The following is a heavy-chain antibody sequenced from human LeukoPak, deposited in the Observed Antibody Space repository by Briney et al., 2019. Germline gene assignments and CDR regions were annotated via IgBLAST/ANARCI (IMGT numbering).Heavy chain of an antibody. CDR1: GFTFSAYW. Sequence: GGSLRLSCAASGFTFSAYWMNWVRQAPGKGLEWVANIKQDGSEKYHVDSVKGSFPISRENAKNSLYLHMNSLRGEDTAVYYCARDSSAYWGGYWGQGTLVTVSS. CDR2: IKQDGSEK. D-gene: IGHD3-22*01. J-gene: IGHJ4*02. V-gene: IGHV3-7*04. CDR3: ARDSSAYWGGY.